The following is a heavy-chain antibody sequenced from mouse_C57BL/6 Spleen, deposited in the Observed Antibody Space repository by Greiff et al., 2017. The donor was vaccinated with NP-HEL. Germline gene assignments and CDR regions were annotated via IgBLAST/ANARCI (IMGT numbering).Heavy chain of an antibody. CDR3: ARHNWDYAMDY. CDR1: GFTFSDYG. Sequence: EVMLVESGGGLVQPGGSLKLSCAASGFTFSDYGMAWVRQAPRKGPAWVAFISNLAYSIYYADTVTGRFTISRENAKNTLYLEMSSLRSEDTAMYYCARHNWDYAMDYWGQGTSVTVSS. D-gene: IGHD4-1*01. J-gene: IGHJ4*01. CDR2: ISNLAYSI. V-gene: IGHV5-15*01.